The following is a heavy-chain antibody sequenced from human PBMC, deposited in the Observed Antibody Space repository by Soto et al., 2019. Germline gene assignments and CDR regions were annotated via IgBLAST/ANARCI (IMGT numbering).Heavy chain of an antibody. CDR3: TRARVDYGDYVFDY. D-gene: IGHD4-17*01. Sequence: GGSLRLSCTASGFTFGDYAMSWFRQAPGKGLEWVGFIRSKAYGGTTEYAASVKGRFTISRDNSKSIAYLQMNSLKTEDTAVYYCTRARVDYGDYVFDYWGQGTLVTVSS. V-gene: IGHV3-49*03. CDR2: IRSKAYGGTT. CDR1: GFTFGDYA. J-gene: IGHJ4*02.